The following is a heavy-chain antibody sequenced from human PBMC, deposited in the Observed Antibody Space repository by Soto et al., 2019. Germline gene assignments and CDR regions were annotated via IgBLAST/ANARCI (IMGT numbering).Heavy chain of an antibody. CDR2: IWYDGSNK. CDR3: ARDSYGYYVGWFDP. CDR1: GFTFSSYG. V-gene: IGHV3-33*01. Sequence: QVQLVESGGGVVQPGRSLRLSCAASGFTFSSYGMHWVRQAPGKGLEWVAVIWYDGSNKYYADSVKGRFTISRDNSKNTLYLQMNRLRAEDTAVYYCARDSYGYYVGWFDPWGQGTLVTVSS. J-gene: IGHJ5*02. D-gene: IGHD4-17*01.